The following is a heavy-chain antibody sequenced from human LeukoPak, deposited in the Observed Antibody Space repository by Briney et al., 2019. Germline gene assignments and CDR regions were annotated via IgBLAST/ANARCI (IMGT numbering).Heavy chain of an antibody. V-gene: IGHV3-23*01. Sequence: PGGSLRLSCAASGFTFSNYAMSWVRQAPGKGLEWVSSITGSGGSTYYADSVKGRFTISRHNSKNTLYLQMNSLRAEDTAVYYCAREDYDSSGYPFDYWGQGTLVTVSS. CDR3: AREDYDSSGYPFDY. CDR1: GFTFSNYA. D-gene: IGHD3-22*01. J-gene: IGHJ4*02. CDR2: ITGSGGST.